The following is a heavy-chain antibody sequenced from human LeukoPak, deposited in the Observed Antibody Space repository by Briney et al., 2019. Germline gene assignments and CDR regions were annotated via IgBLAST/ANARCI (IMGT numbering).Heavy chain of an antibody. D-gene: IGHD3-22*01. CDR2: ISGSGGST. CDR3: AKGTTMMVVVPYNWFDP. V-gene: IGHV3-23*01. J-gene: IGHJ5*02. CDR1: GFTFSSYA. Sequence: GGSLRLSCAASGFTFSSYAMSWVRQAPGKGLEWVSAISGSGGSTYYADSVKGRFTISRDNSKNTLYLQMNSLRAEDTAVYYCAKGTTMMVVVPYNWFDPWGQGTLVTVSS.